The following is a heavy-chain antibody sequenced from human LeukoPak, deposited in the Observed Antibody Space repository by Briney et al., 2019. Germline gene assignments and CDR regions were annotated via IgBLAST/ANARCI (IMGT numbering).Heavy chain of an antibody. J-gene: IGHJ4*02. CDR2: ITADGTNA. Sequence: GGSLRLSCAASGFSFSSFWIHWVRQDPGKGLLWVSRITADGTNAKHADSVRGRFTISRDNAKNTVYLQMNSLRAEDTALYYCVRDGGSGTPFDYWGQGTLVTVSS. CDR3: VRDGGSGTPFDY. D-gene: IGHD3-10*01. CDR1: GFSFSSFW. V-gene: IGHV3-74*01.